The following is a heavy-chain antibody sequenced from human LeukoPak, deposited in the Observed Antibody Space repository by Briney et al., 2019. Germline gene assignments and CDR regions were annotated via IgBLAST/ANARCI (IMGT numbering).Heavy chain of an antibody. Sequence: SETLSLTCAVYGGSFSGYYWSWIRQPPGKGLEWIGEINHSGSTNYNPSLKSRVTISVDTSKNQFSLKLSSVTAADTAVYYCARLGDWGLYWGQGTLVTVSS. CDR1: GGSFSGYY. CDR2: INHSGST. V-gene: IGHV4-34*01. J-gene: IGHJ4*02. CDR3: ARLGDWGLY. D-gene: IGHD3/OR15-3a*01.